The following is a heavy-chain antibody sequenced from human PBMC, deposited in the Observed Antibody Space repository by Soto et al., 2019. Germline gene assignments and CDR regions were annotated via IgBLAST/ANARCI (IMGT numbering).Heavy chain of an antibody. V-gene: IGHV4-34*01. J-gene: IGHJ5*02. D-gene: IGHD3-10*01. CDR2: INHSGST. Sequence: QVQLQQWGAGLLKPSETLSLTCAVYGGSLSGYYCSWIRQPPGKGLEWIGEINHSGSTNYNPSLTSRVTISVDTSKNQFSLKLSSVTAADTAVYYCARGRGFGELLSWFDPWGQGTLVTVSS. CDR1: GGSLSGYY. CDR3: ARGRGFGELLSWFDP.